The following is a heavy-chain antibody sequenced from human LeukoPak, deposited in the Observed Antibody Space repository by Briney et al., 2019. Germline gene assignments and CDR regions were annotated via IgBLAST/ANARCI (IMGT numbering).Heavy chain of an antibody. CDR2: IYTSGST. Sequence: SETLSLTCAVYGGSFSSYYWSWIRQPAGKGLEWIGRIYTSGSTNYNPSLKSRVTMSVDTSKNQFSLKLSSVTAADTAVYYCARDKASMVRGVIYPTGWFDPWGQGTLVTVSS. J-gene: IGHJ5*02. V-gene: IGHV4-4*07. D-gene: IGHD3-10*01. CDR3: ARDKASMVRGVIYPTGWFDP. CDR1: GGSFSSYY.